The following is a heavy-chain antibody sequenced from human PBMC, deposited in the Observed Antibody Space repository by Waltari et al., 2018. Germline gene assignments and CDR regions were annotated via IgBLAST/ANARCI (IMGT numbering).Heavy chain of an antibody. J-gene: IGHJ4*02. D-gene: IGHD6-13*01. CDR3: ARMSSSWSSVDY. CDR2: ISSSGST. V-gene: IGHV4-4*02. CDR1: GGSIRSSNW. Sequence: QVQLQESGPGLVKPSGTLSLTCAVSGGSIRSSNWWSWVRQPPGKGLEWIGEISSSGSTNSNPSLRSGVTISVDKATNQFSLKLSPGTAADTAGYYCARMSSSWSSVDYWGQGTLVTVSS.